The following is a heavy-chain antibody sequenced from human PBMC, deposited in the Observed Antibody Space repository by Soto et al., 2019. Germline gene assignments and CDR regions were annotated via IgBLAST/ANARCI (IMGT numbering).Heavy chain of an antibody. CDR2: INPAGGAA. D-gene: IGHD2-21*01. Sequence: QVRLVQSGAEVKKPGASVKISCETSGYTFTKFHLHWVRQAPGQGLEWVGRINPAGGAANYAQPFQGRVSVTTHTSTSTVYMQSSNLRSQDTAVYYWATEGDPRLYAATVYDYWGQGTRLSVSS. CDR3: ATEGDPRLYAATVYDY. J-gene: IGHJ4*02. CDR1: GYTFTKFH. V-gene: IGHV1-46*01.